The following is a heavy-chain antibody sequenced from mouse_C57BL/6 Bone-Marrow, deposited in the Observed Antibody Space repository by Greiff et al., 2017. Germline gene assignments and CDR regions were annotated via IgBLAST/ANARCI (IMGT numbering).Heavy chain of an antibody. CDR3: AREGVYYGSSPFAY. CDR2: INPNNGGT. D-gene: IGHD1-1*01. Sequence: VQLKQSGPELVKPGASVKIPCKASGYTFTDYNMDWVKQSHGKSLEWIGDINPNNGGTIYNQKFKGKATLTVDKSSSTAYMELRSLTSEDTAVYYCAREGVYYGSSPFAYWGQGTLVTVSA. J-gene: IGHJ3*01. V-gene: IGHV1-18*01. CDR1: GYTFTDYN.